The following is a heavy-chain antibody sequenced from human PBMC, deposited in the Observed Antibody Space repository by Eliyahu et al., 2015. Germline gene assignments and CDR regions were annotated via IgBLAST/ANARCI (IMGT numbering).Heavy chain of an antibody. Sequence: VQLVESGGGVVQPGRSLRLSCAASGFTFSSYAMHWVRQAPGKGLEWVAVISYDGSNKYYADSVKGRFTISRDNSKNTLYLQMNSLRAEDTAVYYCARLTFGGVIVSGWGQGTLVTVSS. CDR2: ISYDGSNK. V-gene: IGHV3-30-3*01. CDR1: GFTFSSYA. J-gene: IGHJ4*02. D-gene: IGHD3-16*02. CDR3: ARLTFGGVIVSG.